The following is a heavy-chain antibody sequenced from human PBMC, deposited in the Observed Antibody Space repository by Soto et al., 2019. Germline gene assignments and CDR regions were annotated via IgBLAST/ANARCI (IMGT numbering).Heavy chain of an antibody. J-gene: IGHJ6*02. D-gene: IGHD1-26*01. CDR3: AREHNYSGRSYGMDV. CDR2: ISTYTGTT. V-gene: IGHV1-18*04. Sequence: QVQLEQSGGAVKKAGGTVTVSCKASGYTFTSNGISWVRQAPGQGLEWMGWISTYTGTTNYAQKFQGRVTMTTETSTNIVYMELRSLRFDDTAVYYCAREHNYSGRSYGMDVWGQGTPVSVSS. CDR1: GYTFTSNG.